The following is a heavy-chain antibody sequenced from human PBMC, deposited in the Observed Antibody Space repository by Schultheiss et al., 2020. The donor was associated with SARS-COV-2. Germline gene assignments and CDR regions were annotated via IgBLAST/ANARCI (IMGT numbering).Heavy chain of an antibody. J-gene: IGHJ3*02. V-gene: IGHV3-53*01. CDR1: GFTFSSYE. D-gene: IGHD1-14*01. CDR2: TYSGART. Sequence: GGSLRLSCAASGFTFSSYEMNWVRQAPGKGLEWVSVTYSGARTYYADSVKGRLTISRDNAKSSLYLQMNSLRAEDTAVYYCVRPINPEAFDIWGQGTMVTVSS. CDR3: VRPINPEAFDI.